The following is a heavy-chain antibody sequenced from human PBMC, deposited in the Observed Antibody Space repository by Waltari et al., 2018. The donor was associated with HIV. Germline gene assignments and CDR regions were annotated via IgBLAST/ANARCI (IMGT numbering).Heavy chain of an antibody. CDR3: ARDNIPAAINYYYGMDV. D-gene: IGHD2-2*02. V-gene: IGHV4-39*07. Sequence: QLQLQESGPGLVKPSETLSLTCTVSGGSISSSSYYWGWIRQPPGKGLEWIGGIYYSGSTYDNPSLKSRVTISVDTSKNQFSLKLSSVTAADTAVYYCARDNIPAAINYYYGMDVWGQGTTVTVSS. CDR2: IYYSGST. CDR1: GGSISSSSYY. J-gene: IGHJ6*02.